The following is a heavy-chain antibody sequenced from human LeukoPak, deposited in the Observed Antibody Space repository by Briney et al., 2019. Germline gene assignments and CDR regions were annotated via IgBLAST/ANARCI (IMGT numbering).Heavy chain of an antibody. Sequence: PGRSLRLSCAASGFTFSSYGMHWVRQAPGKGLEWVAVISYDGSNKYYADSVKGRFTISRDNSKNTLYLQMNSLRAEDTAVYYCAKDMQHIVVVTTIDYWGQGTLVTVSS. J-gene: IGHJ4*02. D-gene: IGHD2-21*02. V-gene: IGHV3-30*18. CDR2: ISYDGSNK. CDR1: GFTFSSYG. CDR3: AKDMQHIVVVTTIDY.